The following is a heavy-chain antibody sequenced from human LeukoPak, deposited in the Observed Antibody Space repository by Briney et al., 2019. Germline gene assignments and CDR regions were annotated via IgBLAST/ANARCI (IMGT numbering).Heavy chain of an antibody. CDR1: GFTFGNYA. D-gene: IGHD6-13*01. J-gene: IGHJ4*02. CDR2: ITGTGRNT. CDR3: ARSLISSWTQFDH. V-gene: IGHV3-23*01. Sequence: PGGSLRLSCAASGFTFGNYAMSWVRQAPGKGLEFVSAITGTGRNTYFADSVKGRFTISRDNAKNSLYLQMNSLRAEDTAVYYCARSLISSWTQFDHWGQGILVTVSS.